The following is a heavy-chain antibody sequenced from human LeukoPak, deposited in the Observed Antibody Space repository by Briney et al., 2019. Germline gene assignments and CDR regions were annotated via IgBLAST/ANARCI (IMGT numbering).Heavy chain of an antibody. D-gene: IGHD2-15*01. V-gene: IGHV3-23*01. J-gene: IGHJ6*04. CDR3: AKAVVAATQGYYYGMDV. Sequence: GGSLRLSCAASGFTFSSYAMSWVRQAPGKGLEWVSAISGSGGSTYYADSVKGRFTISRDNSKNTLYLQMNSLRVEDTAVYYCAKAVVAATQGYYYGMDVWGKGTTVTVSS. CDR2: ISGSGGST. CDR1: GFTFSSYA.